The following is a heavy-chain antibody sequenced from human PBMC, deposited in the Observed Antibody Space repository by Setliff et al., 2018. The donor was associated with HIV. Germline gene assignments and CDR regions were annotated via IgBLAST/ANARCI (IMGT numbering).Heavy chain of an antibody. CDR2: ISFSGT. V-gene: IGHV4-39*07. Sequence: PSETLSLTCSVSGGSVMSSVYYWAWIRQPPGKGLEWIGSISFSGTYLNPSLKSRVTISIDKSKSQFSLKLSSVTAADTALYYCARGQHSSTWGALFDYWGQGILVTVSS. D-gene: IGHD6-13*01. CDR3: ARGQHSSTWGALFDY. CDR1: GGSVMSSVYY. J-gene: IGHJ4*02.